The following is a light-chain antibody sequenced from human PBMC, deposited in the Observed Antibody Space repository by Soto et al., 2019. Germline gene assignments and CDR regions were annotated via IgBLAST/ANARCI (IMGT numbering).Light chain of an antibody. V-gene: IGKV3-11*01. Sequence: ASQSFRGLLAWYQQKPGQAPRLLIYDAYNRATGIPPRFSCSGYGTGLSITTGLLLPEDSPVHYLQDRHMRPITFGQGTRLEIK. CDR1: QSFRGL. CDR3: QDRHMRPIT. CDR2: DAY. J-gene: IGKJ5*01.